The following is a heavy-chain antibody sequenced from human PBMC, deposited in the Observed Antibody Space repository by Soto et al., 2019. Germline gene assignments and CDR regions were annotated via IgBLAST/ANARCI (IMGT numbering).Heavy chain of an antibody. D-gene: IGHD3-22*01. CDR3: AADYYDSSGYEGAFDI. CDR1: GGTFSSYA. CDR2: IIPIFGTA. J-gene: IGHJ3*02. Sequence: QVQLVQSGAEVKKPGSSVKVSCKASGGTFSSYAISWVRQAPGQGLEWMGGIIPIFGTANYAQKFQGRVTNTADESTSTAYMELSSLRSEDTAVYYCAADYYDSSGYEGAFDIWGQGTMVTVSS. V-gene: IGHV1-69*01.